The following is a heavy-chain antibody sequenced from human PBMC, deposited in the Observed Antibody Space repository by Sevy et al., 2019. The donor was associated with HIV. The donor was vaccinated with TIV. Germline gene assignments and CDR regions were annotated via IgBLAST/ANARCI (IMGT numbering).Heavy chain of an antibody. D-gene: IGHD4-17*01. CDR1: GHTFSNNY. Sequence: GKVSCKASGHTFSNNYMEWVRQAPGQGLEWMGRINTSGGSTNYAQKFQGRVSMTRDMSTSTVYMEVSSLRSEDTAVYYCASASVDDYLGWFDPWGQGTQVSVSS. CDR3: ASASVDDYLGWFDP. J-gene: IGHJ5*02. CDR2: INTSGGST. V-gene: IGHV1-46*01.